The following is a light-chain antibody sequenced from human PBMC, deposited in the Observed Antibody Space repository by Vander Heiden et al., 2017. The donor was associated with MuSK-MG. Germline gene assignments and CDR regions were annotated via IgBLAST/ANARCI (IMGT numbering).Light chain of an antibody. CDR3: AAWDDSLDGLI. Sequence: QSVLTQPPSASGTPGQRITISCSGGSSNIGSNFVFWYQQLPGTAPKLLIHSTTQRPSGCPDRCFGSRSGTSASLTISGLQSEDEGDYSCAAWDDSLDGLIFGGGTKLTVL. CDR2: STT. J-gene: IGLJ2*01. V-gene: IGLV1-47*02. CDR1: SSNIGSNF.